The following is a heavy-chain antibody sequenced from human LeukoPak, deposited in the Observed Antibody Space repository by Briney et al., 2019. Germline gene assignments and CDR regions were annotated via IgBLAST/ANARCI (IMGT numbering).Heavy chain of an antibody. V-gene: IGHV3-23*01. Sequence: PGGSLRLSCAASGFTFSSYAMSWVRQAPGKGLEWVSGISAVGNRTHYADSVKGRFTISRDNLKNALYLQMDSLRVDDTAVYYCAKWGYYDILTGYYGDYWGQGALVTVSS. CDR1: GFTFSSYA. D-gene: IGHD3-9*01. CDR2: ISAVGNRT. J-gene: IGHJ4*02. CDR3: AKWGYYDILTGYYGDY.